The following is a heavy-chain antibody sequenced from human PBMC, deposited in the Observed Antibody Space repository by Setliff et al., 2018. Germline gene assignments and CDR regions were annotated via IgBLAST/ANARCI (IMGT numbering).Heavy chain of an antibody. D-gene: IGHD3-3*01. Sequence: RGESLKISCKGSGYSFTSYWIGWVRQMPGKGLEWMGIIYPGDSDTRYSPSFQGQVTISADKSISTAYLQWSSLKASDTAVYYCARQAIFGSDAFDIWGQGTMVTVSS. CDR3: ARQAIFGSDAFDI. V-gene: IGHV5-51*01. J-gene: IGHJ3*02. CDR1: GYSFTSYW. CDR2: IYPGDSDT.